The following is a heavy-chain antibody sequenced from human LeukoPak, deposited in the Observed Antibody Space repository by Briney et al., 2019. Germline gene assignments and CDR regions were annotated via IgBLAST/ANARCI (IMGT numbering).Heavy chain of an antibody. CDR3: ASGIAAAGTDFHY. CDR2: INSDGSST. Sequence: GGSLRLSCAASGFTFSSYWMHWVRQAPGKGLVWVSRINSDGSSTSYADSVKGRFTISRDNAKNTLYLQMNSLRAEDTAVYYCASGIAAAGTDFHYWGQGTLVTVSS. J-gene: IGHJ4*02. D-gene: IGHD6-13*01. V-gene: IGHV3-74*01. CDR1: GFTFSSYW.